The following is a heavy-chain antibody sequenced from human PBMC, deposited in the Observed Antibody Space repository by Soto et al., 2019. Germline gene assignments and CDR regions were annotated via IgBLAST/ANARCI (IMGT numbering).Heavy chain of an antibody. CDR3: AREEVHYYDSSGYYYAMNAFDI. J-gene: IGHJ3*02. D-gene: IGHD3-22*01. CDR2: ISSSSSTI. Sequence: GGSLRLSCAASGFTFSSYSMNWVRQAPGKGLEWVSYISSSSSTIYYADSVKGRFTISRDNAKNSLYLQMNSLRDEDTAVYYCAREEVHYYDSSGYYYAMNAFDIWGQGTMVTVSS. CDR1: GFTFSSYS. V-gene: IGHV3-48*02.